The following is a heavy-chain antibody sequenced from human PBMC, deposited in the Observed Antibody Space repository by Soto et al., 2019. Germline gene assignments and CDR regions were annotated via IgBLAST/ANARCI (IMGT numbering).Heavy chain of an antibody. CDR1: GGSISSGGYY. CDR3: ARLSSSGWPIDS. V-gene: IGHV4-31*03. Sequence: SETLSLTCTVSGGSISSGGYYWNWIRQHPGKGLEWIGYTYYSENTYYNPSLNSRITISADTSKNQFSLKLSSVTAADTAVYHCARLSSSGWPIDSWGQGTLVTVSS. D-gene: IGHD6-19*01. J-gene: IGHJ4*02. CDR2: TYYSENT.